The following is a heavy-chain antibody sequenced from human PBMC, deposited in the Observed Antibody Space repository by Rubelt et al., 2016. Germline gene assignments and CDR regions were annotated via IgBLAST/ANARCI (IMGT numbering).Heavy chain of an antibody. D-gene: IGHD4-23*01. J-gene: IGHJ3*02. CDR3: ARVADYGGPSVHDPFDI. V-gene: IGHV3-66*01. CDR2: IYSSGTT. CDR1: GFTFSDYS. Sequence: EVQLVESGGGLVKPGGSLRLSCAASGFTFSDYSMTWVRQAPGKGLEWVSLIYSSGTTSYTDSVKGRFAISRDNPKNTLYLQMNSLRAEETAVYYCARVADYGGPSVHDPFDIWGQGTMVTVSS.